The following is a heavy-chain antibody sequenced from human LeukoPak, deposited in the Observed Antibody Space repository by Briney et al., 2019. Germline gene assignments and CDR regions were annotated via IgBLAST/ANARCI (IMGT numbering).Heavy chain of an antibody. CDR3: AKEDFWSGPFDY. CDR2: ISGSGGST. V-gene: IGHV3-23*01. D-gene: IGHD3-3*01. J-gene: IGHJ4*02. CDR1: GFTFDDYA. Sequence: GGSLRLSCAASGFTFDDYAMHWVRQAPGKGLEWVSAISGSGGSTYYADSVKGRFTISRDNSKNTLYLQMNSLRAEDTAVYYCAKEDFWSGPFDYWGQGTLVTVSS.